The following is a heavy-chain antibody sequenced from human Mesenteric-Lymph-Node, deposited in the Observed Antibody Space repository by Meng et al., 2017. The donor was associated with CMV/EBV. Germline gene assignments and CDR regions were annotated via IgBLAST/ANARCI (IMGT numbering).Heavy chain of an antibody. D-gene: IGHD6-6*01. CDR3: ARGGEYSTSDY. J-gene: IGHJ4*02. V-gene: IGHV3-64*02. CDR1: GFTFSSYA. CDR2: ISSNGGST. Sequence: GGSLRLSCAASGFTFSSYAMHWVRQAPGKGLEYVSAISSNGGSTYYADSVKGRFTISRDNSKNTLYLQMGSLRAEDMAVYYCARGGEYSTSDYWGQGTLVTVSS.